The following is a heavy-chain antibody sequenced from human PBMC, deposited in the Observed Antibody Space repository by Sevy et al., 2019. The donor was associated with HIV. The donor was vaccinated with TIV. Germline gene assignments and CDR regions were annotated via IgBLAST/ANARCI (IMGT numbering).Heavy chain of an antibody. CDR1: GFTFSSYA. J-gene: IGHJ4*02. V-gene: IGHV3-23*01. CDR3: AKGDYGGNSVYFDH. CDR2: MSGSGGRT. D-gene: IGHD2-21*01. Sequence: GGSLRLSCAASGFTFSSYAMSWVRQAPGKGLEWVSGMSGSGGRTDYADSVKGRFTISRDKSKNTLFLQMNSLGAEDTAVYSCAKGDYGGNSVYFDHWGQGTQVTVSS.